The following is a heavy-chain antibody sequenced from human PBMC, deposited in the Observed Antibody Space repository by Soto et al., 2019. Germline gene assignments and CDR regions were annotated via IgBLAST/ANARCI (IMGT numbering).Heavy chain of an antibody. CDR3: ARPLRDRNYYYGMAV. J-gene: IGHJ6*02. D-gene: IGHD3-22*01. Sequence: QVQLVQSWAEMQQPGASVRVSCKASGGTFSKYAFSWVRQAPGQGLEWLGGTIPMFGTPNYGQKFQGRVAISADESTATVYMELSSLRSEDTAVYFCARPLRDRNYYYGMAVWGQGTTVTVSS. CDR2: TIPMFGTP. CDR1: GGTFSKYA. V-gene: IGHV1-69*01.